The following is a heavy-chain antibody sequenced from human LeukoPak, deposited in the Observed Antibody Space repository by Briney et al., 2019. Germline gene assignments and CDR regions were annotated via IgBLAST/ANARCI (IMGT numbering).Heavy chain of an antibody. V-gene: IGHV3-23*01. Sequence: GGSLRLSCAASGFTFSSYAMSWVRQAPGKGLEWVSAISGSGGSTYYADSVKGRFTVSRDNSKNTLYLQMNSLRAEDTAVYYCAKAERFLEWLSRMGAFDIWGQGTMVTVSS. J-gene: IGHJ3*02. CDR1: GFTFSSYA. CDR2: ISGSGGST. CDR3: AKAERFLEWLSRMGAFDI. D-gene: IGHD3-3*01.